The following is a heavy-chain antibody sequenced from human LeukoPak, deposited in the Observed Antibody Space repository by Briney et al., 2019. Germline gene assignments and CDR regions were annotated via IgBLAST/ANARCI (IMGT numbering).Heavy chain of an antibody. CDR2: IYYTGST. J-gene: IGHJ3*02. D-gene: IGHD5-24*01. CDR1: GGSISSHY. CDR3: ARGRRDGYNPDAFDI. V-gene: IGHV4-59*11. Sequence: SETLSLTCTVSGGSISSHYWSWIRQPPGKGLEWIGYIYYTGSTKYIPSLKSRVAMSVDTSRNQFSLKLSSVTAADTAVYYCARGRRDGYNPDAFDIWGQRTVVSVSS.